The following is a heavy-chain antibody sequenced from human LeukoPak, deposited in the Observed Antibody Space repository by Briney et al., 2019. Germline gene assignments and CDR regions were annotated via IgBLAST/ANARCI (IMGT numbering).Heavy chain of an antibody. J-gene: IGHJ4*02. CDR1: GFTFSKYW. CDR2: IRQDGSDK. Sequence: GGSLRLSCAASGFTFSKYWMNWVRQAPGKGLEWVANIRQDGSDKNYADSVKGRFTISRDNGKNSVYLEMNNLRVEDTAVYYCARDCAFRFLEWSLLDSWGQGILVTVAT. CDR3: ARDCAFRFLEWSLLDS. V-gene: IGHV3-7*01. D-gene: IGHD3-3*01.